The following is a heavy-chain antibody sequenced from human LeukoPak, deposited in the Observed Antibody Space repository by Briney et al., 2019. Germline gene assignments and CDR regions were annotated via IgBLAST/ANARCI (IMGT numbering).Heavy chain of an antibody. Sequence: GASVKVSCKASGYTFTNYGISWVRQAPGQGLEWMGWISAYSGYTHYAQKIQGRVTVTTEVSTSTAYMELRSLTSYDTAVYYCARDAVSTTTAGGIDYWGQGTLVTVSS. V-gene: IGHV1-18*01. CDR2: ISAYSGYT. J-gene: IGHJ4*02. CDR3: ARDAVSTTTAGGIDY. CDR1: GYTFTNYG. D-gene: IGHD5/OR15-5a*01.